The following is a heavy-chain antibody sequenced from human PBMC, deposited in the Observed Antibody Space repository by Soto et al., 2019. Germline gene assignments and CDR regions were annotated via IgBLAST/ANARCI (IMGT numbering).Heavy chain of an antibody. CDR2: TNSDGTDS. V-gene: IGHV3-43D*04. J-gene: IGHJ5*02. D-gene: IGHD3-22*01. CDR3: AKSLYYYDSSPLDR. CDR1: GFDFEDYA. Sequence: VQLVESGGIEVQTGGSLRLSCAAAGFDFEDYAMHWVRQVPGKGLEWVSLTNSDGTDSYYMDSVKGRFTISRDNAKSTLYLQMDRLRPEDTALYFCAKSLYYYDSSPLDRWGQGTLVTVSS.